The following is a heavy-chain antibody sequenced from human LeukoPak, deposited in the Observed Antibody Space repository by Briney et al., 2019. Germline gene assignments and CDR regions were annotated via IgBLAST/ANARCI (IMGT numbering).Heavy chain of an antibody. CDR3: ARSEAAERYYYYMDV. V-gene: IGHV3-11*04. D-gene: IGHD6-13*01. J-gene: IGHJ6*03. Sequence: PGGSLRLSCAASGFTFSDYYMSWVRQAPGKGLEWVSYISSSGSTIYYADSVKGRFTISRDNAKNSLYLQMNSLRAEDTAVYYCARSEAAERYYYYMDVWGKGTTVTISS. CDR1: GFTFSDYY. CDR2: ISSSGSTI.